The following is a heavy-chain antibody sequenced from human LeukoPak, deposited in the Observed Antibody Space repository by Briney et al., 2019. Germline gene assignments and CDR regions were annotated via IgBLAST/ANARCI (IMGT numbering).Heavy chain of an antibody. V-gene: IGHV3-49*03. CDR3: SRSSGWFPVY. D-gene: IGHD3-22*01. Sequence: PGGPLRLSCRASGFTFGDYGMSWFRKAPGKGGEWIGLNSGGTTEYATFLKGRFTISRDDSTSIAYLQMNSMKTEDTAVYYCSRSSGWFPVYWGQGTLVTVSS. J-gene: IGHJ4*02. CDR1: GFTFGDYG. CDR2: NSGGTT.